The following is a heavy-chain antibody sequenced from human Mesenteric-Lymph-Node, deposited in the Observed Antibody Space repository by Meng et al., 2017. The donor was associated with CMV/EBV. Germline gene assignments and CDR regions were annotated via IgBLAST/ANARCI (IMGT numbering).Heavy chain of an antibody. Sequence: GSLRLSCAVYGGSVSGYYWGWVRQPPGKGLEWIGYIYYSGSTNYNPSLKSRVTISVDTSKNQFSLKLSSVTAADTAVYYCARARLLVVPAAIPFPNYYFDYWGQGTLVTVSS. CDR2: IYYSGST. V-gene: IGHV4-59*02. CDR1: GGSVSGYY. J-gene: IGHJ4*02. CDR3: ARARLLVVPAAIPFPNYYFDY. D-gene: IGHD2-2*02.